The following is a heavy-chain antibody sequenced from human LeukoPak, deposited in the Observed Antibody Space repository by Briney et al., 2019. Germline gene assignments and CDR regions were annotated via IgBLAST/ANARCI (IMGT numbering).Heavy chain of an antibody. CDR2: INAGTGDG. CDR3: ARSGDNWSCDN. D-gene: IGHD5-24*01. J-gene: IGHJ4*02. Sequence: ASVKVSCKASGYTFSHYGVQWVRQAPGQTLEWKGWINAGTGDGKYSQKFQGRLTMTSDTSATTLYMELNSLSSEDTAVYYCARSGDNWSCDNWGQGTLVTVSS. CDR1: GYTFSHYG. V-gene: IGHV1-3*01.